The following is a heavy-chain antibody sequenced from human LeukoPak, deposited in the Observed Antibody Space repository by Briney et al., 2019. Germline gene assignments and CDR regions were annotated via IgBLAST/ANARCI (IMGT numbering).Heavy chain of an antibody. CDR2: ISSNGSTI. D-gene: IGHD5-18*01. CDR1: GFTFSSND. CDR3: ARDPGYSYIDY. J-gene: IGHJ4*02. Sequence: PGRSLRLSCAASGFTFSSNDIHWVRQAPGKGLEWVSYISSNGSTIYYADSVKGRFTISRDNAKNSLYLQMNSLRAEDTAVYYCARDPGYSYIDYWGQGTLVTVSS. V-gene: IGHV3-48*03.